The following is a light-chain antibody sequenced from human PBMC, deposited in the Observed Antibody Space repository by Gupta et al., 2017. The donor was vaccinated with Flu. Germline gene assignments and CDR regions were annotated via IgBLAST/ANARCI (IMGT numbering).Light chain of an antibody. J-gene: IGKJ2*01. CDR1: QSVSSK. CDR2: GAS. Sequence: EIVMTQSPATLSVSPGERATLSCRASQSVSSKLAWYQQKPGQAPRVLIYGASTRATGIPARFSGSGSGTEFTLTISSLQSEDFAVYYCQQYNNGPPTYTFGQGTKLEIK. CDR3: QQYNNGPPTYT. V-gene: IGKV3-15*01.